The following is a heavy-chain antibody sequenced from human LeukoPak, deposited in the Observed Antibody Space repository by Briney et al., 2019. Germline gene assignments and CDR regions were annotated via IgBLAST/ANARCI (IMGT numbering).Heavy chain of an antibody. CDR3: ARGVAVAGFDY. Sequence: PGGSLRLSCAASGFTFSSYWMHWVRQAPGKGLVWVSRINSDGSDTSYADSVKGRFTTSRDNAKNTLYLQMSSLRAEDTAVYYCARGVAVAGFDYWGQGILVTVSS. V-gene: IGHV3-74*01. CDR2: INSDGSDT. CDR1: GFTFSSYW. D-gene: IGHD6-19*01. J-gene: IGHJ4*02.